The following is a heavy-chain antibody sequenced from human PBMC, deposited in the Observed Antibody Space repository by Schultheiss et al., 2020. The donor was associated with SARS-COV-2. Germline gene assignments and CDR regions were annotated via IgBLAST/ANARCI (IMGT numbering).Heavy chain of an antibody. CDR1: GFTFSSFG. V-gene: IGHV3-30*18. J-gene: IGHJ3*02. CDR2: ISYDGSNR. D-gene: IGHD3-10*01. Sequence: GGSLSLSCAASGFTFSSFGIHWVRQAPGKGLEWVAVISYDGSNREYVDSVKGRFTISRDNSKNEVYLQMNGLRVEDTAVYFCAKDSAGDNWGQGTKVTVSS. CDR3: AKDSAGDN.